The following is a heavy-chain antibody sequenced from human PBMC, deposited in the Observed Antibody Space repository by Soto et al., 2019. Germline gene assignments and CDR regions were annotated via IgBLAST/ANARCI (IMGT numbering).Heavy chain of an antibody. CDR2: IIPIFGTA. CDR3: ASYWELSKADFDY. D-gene: IGHD3-16*02. Sequence: QVQLVQSGAEVKKPGSSVKVSCKASGGTFSSYAISWVRQAPGQGLEWMGGIIPIFGTANYAQKFQGRVTITADXSTSTAXMXLSXLRSEDTAVYYCASYWELSKADFDYWGQGTLVTVSS. CDR1: GGTFSSYA. J-gene: IGHJ4*02. V-gene: IGHV1-69*12.